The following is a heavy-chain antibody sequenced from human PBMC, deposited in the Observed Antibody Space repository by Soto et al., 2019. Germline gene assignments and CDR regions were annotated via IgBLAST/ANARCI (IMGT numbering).Heavy chain of an antibody. V-gene: IGHV3-48*01. CDR3: ARDGGSLGY. Sequence: EVQLVESGGGLVQPGGPLRLSCAASGLTFRSYSMNWVRQAPGKGLAWVSYISSSSSTIYYADSVKGRFTISRDNAKNSLYRQLNSLRGDDASVYFCARDGGSLGYWGQGTLVTVSS. CDR1: GLTFRSYS. J-gene: IGHJ4*02. D-gene: IGHD1-26*01. CDR2: ISSSSSTI.